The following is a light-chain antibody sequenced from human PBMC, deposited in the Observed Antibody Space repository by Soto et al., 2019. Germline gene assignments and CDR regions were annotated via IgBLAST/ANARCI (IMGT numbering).Light chain of an antibody. CDR3: QKYGTSHRT. CDR2: GAS. V-gene: IGKV3-20*01. Sequence: EIVLTQSPDTLSLSPGERTTLSCRTSQSVSSNYLAWYQQKPAQAPRLLIYGASSRATGIPDRFSGSGSGTDFTLTISRLEPEDLAVYYCQKYGTSHRTVGHGNKVDIK. CDR1: QSVSSNY. J-gene: IGKJ1*01.